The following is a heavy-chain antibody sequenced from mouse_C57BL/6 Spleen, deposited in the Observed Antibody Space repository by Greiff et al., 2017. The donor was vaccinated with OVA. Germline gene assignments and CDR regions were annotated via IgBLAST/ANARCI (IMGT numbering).Heavy chain of an antibody. Sequence: VQLQQSGAELMKPGASVKLSCKATGYTFTGYLIEWVKQRPGHGLEWIGEILPGSGSTNYNEKFKGKATFTADTSSNTAYMQLSSLTTEDSAIYYCAARDVYDEGAWFAFWGQGTLVTVSA. CDR2: ILPGSGST. J-gene: IGHJ3*01. D-gene: IGHD2-2*01. CDR3: AARDVYDEGAWFAF. V-gene: IGHV1-9*01. CDR1: GYTFTGYL.